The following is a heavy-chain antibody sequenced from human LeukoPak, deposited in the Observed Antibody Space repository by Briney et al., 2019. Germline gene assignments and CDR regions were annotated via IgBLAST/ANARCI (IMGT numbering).Heavy chain of an antibody. CDR3: ARGVVPAASYYYYMDV. J-gene: IGHJ6*03. V-gene: IGHV1-69*01. CDR1: GGTFSSYA. Sequence: SVKVSCKASGGTFSSYAISWVRQAPGQGLEWMGGIIPIFGTANYAQKFQGRVTITADESTSTAYMELSSLRSEDTAVYYCARGVVPAASYYYYMDVWGKGTTVTVSS. CDR2: IIPIFGTA. D-gene: IGHD2-2*01.